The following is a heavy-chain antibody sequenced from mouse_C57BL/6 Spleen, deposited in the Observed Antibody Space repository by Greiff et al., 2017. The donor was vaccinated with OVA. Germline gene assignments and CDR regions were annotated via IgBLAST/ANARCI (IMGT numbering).Heavy chain of an antibody. CDR2: IRNKANGYTT. CDR3: ARYLIYYDYHFDV. V-gene: IGHV7-3*01. D-gene: IGHD2-4*01. J-gene: IGHJ1*03. CDR1: GFTFTDYY. Sequence: EVMLVESGGGLVQPGGSLSLSCAASGFTFTDYYMSWVRQPPGKALEWLGFIRNKANGYTTEYSASVKGRFTISRDNSQSILYLQMNALRAEDSATYYCARYLIYYDYHFDVWGTGTTVTVSS.